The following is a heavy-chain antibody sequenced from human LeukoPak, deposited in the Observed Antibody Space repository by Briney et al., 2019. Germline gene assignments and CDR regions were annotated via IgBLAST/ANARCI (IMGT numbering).Heavy chain of an antibody. J-gene: IGHJ4*02. D-gene: IGHD4-17*01. CDR3: ARGTVLATVTTMDY. CDR2: ISAYNGNT. CDR1: GYIFTSYG. Sequence: ASVKVSCKASGYIFTSYGISWVRQAPGQGLEWMGGISAYNGNTNYAQKLQGRVTMTTDTSTSTAYMELRSLRSDETAAYYCARGTVLATVTTMDYWGQGTLVTVSS. V-gene: IGHV1-18*01.